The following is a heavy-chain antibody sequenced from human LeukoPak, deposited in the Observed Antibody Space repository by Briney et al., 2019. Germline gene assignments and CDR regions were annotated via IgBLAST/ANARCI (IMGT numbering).Heavy chain of an antibody. CDR2: IDWDDDE. V-gene: IGHV2-70*11. CDR1: GFSLSTSGMC. J-gene: IGHJ4*02. D-gene: IGHD3-10*01. CDR3: ARAMVRGEGLRILDY. Sequence: SGPTLVKPTQTLTLTCTFSGFSLSTSGMCVSWIRQPPGKALEWLARIDWDDDEYYSTSLKTRLTISKDTFKNQVVHTLTNMDPVDTATYYCARAMVRGEGLRILDYWGQGTLVTVSS.